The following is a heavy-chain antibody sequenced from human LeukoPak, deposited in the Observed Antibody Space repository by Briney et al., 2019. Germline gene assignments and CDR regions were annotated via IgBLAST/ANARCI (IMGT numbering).Heavy chain of an antibody. CDR1: GYTFTSYG. J-gene: IGHJ6*03. Sequence: ASVKVSCKASGYTFTSYGISWVRQAPGQGLEWMGWISAYNGNTNYAQKLQGRVTMTTDTSTSTAYMELRRLRSDDTAVYYCARSYDFWSGYYPTPNYYMDVWGKGTTVTVSS. D-gene: IGHD3-3*01. CDR3: ARSYDFWSGYYPTPNYYMDV. V-gene: IGHV1-18*01. CDR2: ISAYNGNT.